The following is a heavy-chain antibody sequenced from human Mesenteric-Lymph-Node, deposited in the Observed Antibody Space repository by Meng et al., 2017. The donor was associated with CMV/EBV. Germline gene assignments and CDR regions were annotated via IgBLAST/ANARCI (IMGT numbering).Heavy chain of an antibody. V-gene: IGHV3-21*01. CDR1: GFTFGSFE. CDR3: ARVVVVPAASYYYYGMDV. J-gene: IGHJ6*02. CDR2: ISSSSSYI. Sequence: GESLKISCAASGFTFGSFEMNWVRQAPGKGLEWVSSISSSSSYIYYADSVKGRFTISRDNAKNSLYLQMNSLRAEDTAVYYCARVVVVPAASYYYYGMDVWGRGTTVTVSS. D-gene: IGHD2-2*01.